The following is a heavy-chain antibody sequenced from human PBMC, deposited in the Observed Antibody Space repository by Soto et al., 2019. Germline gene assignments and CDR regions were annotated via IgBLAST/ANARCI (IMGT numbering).Heavy chain of an antibody. CDR3: AKDWTYSGFDPFDV. D-gene: IGHD6-19*01. CDR2: ISGSGGST. V-gene: IGHV3-23*01. CDR1: GFTFSSYA. Sequence: GGSLRLSCAASGFTFSSYAMSWVRQTPGKGLEWVSTISGSGGSTYYADSVQGRFNISRDSSKDTLHLQMNSLRANDTAVYFCAKDWTYSGFDPFDVWGLGTMVTVSS. J-gene: IGHJ3*01.